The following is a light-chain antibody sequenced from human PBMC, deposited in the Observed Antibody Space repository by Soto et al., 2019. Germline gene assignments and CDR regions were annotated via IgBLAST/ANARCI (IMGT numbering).Light chain of an antibody. CDR1: QGVNRW. V-gene: IGKV1-12*01. CDR2: AAS. J-gene: IGKJ1*01. CDR3: QQTNSFPRT. Sequence: DIQMTQSPSSVAASVGDRVTLTCRASQGVNRWLAWYQQKPGKAPKVLIYAASSLQSGVPSRFSGSGSGTDFTLTISSLLPEDFATYYCQQTNSFPRTFGQGTKVDIK.